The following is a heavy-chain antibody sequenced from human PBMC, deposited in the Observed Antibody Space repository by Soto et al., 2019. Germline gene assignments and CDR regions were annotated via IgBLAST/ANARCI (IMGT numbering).Heavy chain of an antibody. Sequence: PSETLSLTCAVYGGSFSGYYWSWIRQPPGKGLEWIGEINHSGSTNYNPSLKSRVTISVDTSKNQFSLKLSSVTAADTAVYYCARGKGYSLSYFDYWGQGTLVTVPS. CDR1: GGSFSGYY. CDR2: INHSGST. D-gene: IGHD5-18*01. CDR3: ARGKGYSLSYFDY. J-gene: IGHJ4*02. V-gene: IGHV4-34*01.